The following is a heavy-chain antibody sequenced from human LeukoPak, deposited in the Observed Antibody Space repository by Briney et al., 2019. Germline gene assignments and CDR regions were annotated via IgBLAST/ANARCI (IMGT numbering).Heavy chain of an antibody. Sequence: GGSLRLSCAASGFTFSSYAMHWVRQAPGKGLEWVAVISYDGSNKYYADSVKGRFTISRDNSKNTLYLQMNSLRAEDTAVYYCARGQVPHDYSNLDYWGQGTLVTVSS. D-gene: IGHD4-11*01. CDR1: GFTFSSYA. V-gene: IGHV3-30-3*01. CDR3: ARGQVPHDYSNLDY. CDR2: ISYDGSNK. J-gene: IGHJ4*02.